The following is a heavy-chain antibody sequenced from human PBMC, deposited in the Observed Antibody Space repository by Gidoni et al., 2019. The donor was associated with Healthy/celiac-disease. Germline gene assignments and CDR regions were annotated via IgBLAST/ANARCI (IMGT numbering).Heavy chain of an antibody. CDR2: ISSSSSYI. Sequence: EVQLVESGGGLVKPGVSLRLSCAASGFTFSSYSMNWVRQAPGKGLEWVSSISSSSSYIYYEDSVKGRFTISRDNAKNSLYLQMNSMRAEDTAVYYCASIGDYGDKNAFDIWGQGTMVTVSS. V-gene: IGHV3-21*01. CDR1: GFTFSSYS. J-gene: IGHJ3*02. D-gene: IGHD4-17*01. CDR3: ASIGDYGDKNAFDI.